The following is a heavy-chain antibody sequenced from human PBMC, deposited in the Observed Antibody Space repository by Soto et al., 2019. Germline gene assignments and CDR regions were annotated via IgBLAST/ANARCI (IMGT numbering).Heavy chain of an antibody. V-gene: IGHV2-26*01. J-gene: IGHJ4*02. CDR2: IFSNDEK. D-gene: IGHD3-10*01. CDR3: ARRTYYYGSGSYEDY. Sequence: QVTLKESGPVLVKPTETLTLTCTVSGFSLSNARMGVSWIRQPPGKALEWLAHIFSNDEKSYSTSLKSRLTISKDTSKSQVVLTMTNMDTVDTATYYCARRTYYYGSGSYEDYWGQGTLVTVSS. CDR1: GFSLSNARMG.